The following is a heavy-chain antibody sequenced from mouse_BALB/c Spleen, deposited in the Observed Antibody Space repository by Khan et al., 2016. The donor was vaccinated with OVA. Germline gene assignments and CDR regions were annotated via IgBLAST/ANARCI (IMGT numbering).Heavy chain of an antibody. CDR1: GYTFTSYW. Sequence: VQLQESGAELVKAGASVKMSCKASGYTFTSYWMQWVKQRPGQGLEWFAETNPTNGRTYYNEKFKSKATLTVDKSSSTAYMLLSGPTFEDSAVYYSARIKKIVATYFDYWGQGTTLTVSS. CDR3: ARIKKIVATYFDY. CDR2: TNPTNGRT. J-gene: IGHJ2*01. D-gene: IGHD1-1*01. V-gene: IGHV1S81*02.